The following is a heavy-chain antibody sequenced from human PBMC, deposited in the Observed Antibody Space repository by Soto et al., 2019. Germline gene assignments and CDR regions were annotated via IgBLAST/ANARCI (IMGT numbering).Heavy chain of an antibody. J-gene: IGHJ3*02. Sequence: EVQLVESGGGLVKPGGSLRLSCAASGFTFSNAWMNWVRQAPGKGLEWVGRIKSKTDGGTTDYAAPVKGRFTISRDDSKNTLYLQMNSLKTEDTAVYYCTTDPQPLGSYWVPYWRDDAFDIWGQGTMVTVSS. D-gene: IGHD2-8*02. CDR3: TTDPQPLGSYWVPYWRDDAFDI. CDR1: GFTFSNAW. CDR2: IKSKTDGGTT. V-gene: IGHV3-15*07.